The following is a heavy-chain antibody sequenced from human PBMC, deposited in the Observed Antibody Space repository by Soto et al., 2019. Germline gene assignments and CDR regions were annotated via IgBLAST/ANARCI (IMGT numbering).Heavy chain of an antibody. CDR1: WFSLSTTAEG. D-gene: IGHD2-2*01. CDR3: AHGSCSSADCYPNPYLDY. Sequence: QITLKESGPTLVKPTQTLTLTCTFSWFSLSTTAEGVGWIRQPPGKALEWLALIYWDDDERYSPSLKSRLTITKDTSKNPVVLTMTNVDPVDTATYYCAHGSCSSADCYPNPYLDYWGQGILVTVSS. J-gene: IGHJ4*02. CDR2: IYWDDDE. V-gene: IGHV2-5*02.